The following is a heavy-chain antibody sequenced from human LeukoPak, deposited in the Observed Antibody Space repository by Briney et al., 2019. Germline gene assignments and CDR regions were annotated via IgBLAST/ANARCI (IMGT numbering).Heavy chain of an antibody. Sequence: GGSLRLSCAASGFTFSSYSMNWVRRAPGKGLEWVSSISSSSSYIYYADSVKGRFTISRDNAKNSLYLQMNSLRAEDTAVYYCARAGKELSYYDSSGPPAYDAFDIWGQGTMVTVSS. CDR3: ARAGKELSYYDSSGPPAYDAFDI. V-gene: IGHV3-21*01. D-gene: IGHD3-22*01. CDR1: GFTFSSYS. CDR2: ISSSSSYI. J-gene: IGHJ3*02.